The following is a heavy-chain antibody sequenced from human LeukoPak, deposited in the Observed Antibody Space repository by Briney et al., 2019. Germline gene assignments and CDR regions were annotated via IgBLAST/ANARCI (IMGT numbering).Heavy chain of an antibody. CDR2: IYYSGST. V-gene: IGHV4-30-4*01. D-gene: IGHD4-23*01. CDR3: AREDNDYGGTTPFFDY. Sequence: KTSETLSLTCTVSGGSISSGDYYWSWIRQPPGKGLEWIGYIYYSGSTYYNPSLKSRVTISVDTSKNQFSLKLSSVTAADTAVYYCAREDNDYGGTTPFFDYWGQGTLVTVSS. J-gene: IGHJ4*02. CDR1: GGSISSGDYY.